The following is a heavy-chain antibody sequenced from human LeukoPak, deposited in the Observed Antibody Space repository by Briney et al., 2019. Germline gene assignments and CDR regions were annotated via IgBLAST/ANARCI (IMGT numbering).Heavy chain of an antibody. V-gene: IGHV4-34*01. J-gene: IGHJ6*03. Sequence: SETLSLTCAVYGGSFSGYYWSWIRQPPWKGLEWIGEINHRGSNNYNPSLKSRVTISVDTSKNQFSLKLSSVTAADKAVYYCAMTRHHYDILTGYYPRGYYYYMDVWGKGTTVPVSS. CDR2: INHRGSN. D-gene: IGHD3-9*01. CDR1: GGSFSGYY. CDR3: AMTRHHYDILTGYYPRGYYYYMDV.